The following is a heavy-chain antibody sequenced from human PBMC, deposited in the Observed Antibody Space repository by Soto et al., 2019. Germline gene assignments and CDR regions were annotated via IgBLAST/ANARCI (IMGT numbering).Heavy chain of an antibody. D-gene: IGHD2-15*01. CDR2: ISAYNGNT. V-gene: IGHV1-18*01. J-gene: IGHJ6*02. CDR1: GYTFTSYG. Sequence: ASVKVSCKASGYTFTSYGISWVRQAPGQGLEWMGWISAYNGNTNYAQKLQGRVTMTTDTSTSTAYMELRSLRSDDTAVYYCARIDCSGGSCSYGYYYYYYGMDVWGQGTTVTVSS. CDR3: ARIDCSGGSCSYGYYYYYYGMDV.